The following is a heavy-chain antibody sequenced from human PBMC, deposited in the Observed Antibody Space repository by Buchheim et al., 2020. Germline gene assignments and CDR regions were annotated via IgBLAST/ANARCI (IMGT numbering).Heavy chain of an antibody. J-gene: IGHJ5*02. V-gene: IGHV3-7*01. CDR1: GFTFSSYW. CDR2: IKQDGSEE. CDR3: ARTVRGSSGSWYGS. D-gene: IGHD2-15*01. Sequence: EVQLVESGGGLVQPGGSLRLSCAASGFTFSSYWMSWVRQAPGKGLEWVANIKQDGSEEYYVYSVKGRFTISRDNATNSLYLQMNSLKSEDTAVYYCARTVRGSSGSWYGSWGQGTL.